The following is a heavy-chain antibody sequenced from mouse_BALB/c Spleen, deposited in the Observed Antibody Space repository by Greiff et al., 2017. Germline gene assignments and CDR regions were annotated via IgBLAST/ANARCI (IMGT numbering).Heavy chain of an antibody. Sequence: QVQLQQPGAELVKPGASVKMSCKASGYTFTSYWMHWVKQRPGQGLEWIGVIDPSDSYTSYNQKFKGKATLTVDTSASTAYMQLSSLTSEDSAVYYCTRSLDGYSYYFDYWGQGTTPTVSS. CDR2: IDPSDSYT. CDR1: GYTFTSYW. V-gene: IGHV1S127*01. CDR3: TRSLDGYSYYFDY. D-gene: IGHD2-3*01. J-gene: IGHJ2*01.